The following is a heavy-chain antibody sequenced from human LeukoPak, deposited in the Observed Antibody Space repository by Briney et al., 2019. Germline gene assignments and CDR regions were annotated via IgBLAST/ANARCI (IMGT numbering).Heavy chain of an antibody. CDR1: GYSFSGYY. V-gene: IGHV1-2*02. CDR3: ARSAIRGWFDY. J-gene: IGHJ5*01. D-gene: IGHD5-18*01. CDR2: INPNSGGT. Sequence: ASVKVSCKASGYSFSGYYMHWVRQAPGQGLEWMGWINPNSGGTNYAQKFQGRVTMTRDTSISTAYMELSRLRSDDTAVYYWARSAIRGWFDYWGQGTLVTVSS.